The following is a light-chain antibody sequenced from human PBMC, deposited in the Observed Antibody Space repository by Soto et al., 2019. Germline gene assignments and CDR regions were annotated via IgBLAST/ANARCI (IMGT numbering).Light chain of an antibody. J-gene: IGKJ1*01. CDR1: RSVLSSSNNKSY. CDR3: QRYGSWPRT. Sequence: PPADCAPAFLPERAPTHSKSTRSVLSSSNNKSYLAWYQQKPGQTPKLLIYGASTRATGVPARFSGGGSGTEFTLTISSLESEDFAVYYCQRYGSWPRTFGEGTKVDI. V-gene: IGKV4-1*01. CDR2: GAS.